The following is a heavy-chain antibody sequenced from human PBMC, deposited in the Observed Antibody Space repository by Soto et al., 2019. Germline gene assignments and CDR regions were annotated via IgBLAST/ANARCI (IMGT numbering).Heavy chain of an antibody. D-gene: IGHD3-10*01. Sequence: PSETLSLTCTLSCYSIISGNYYWSWIRQHPGKGLEWIGYFFYGGNTYSNPSLRSRLTISVDASKNQFSLKLDSVTAADTAVYYCARSRVRGVGTTDFFDYWGQGTLVTVSS. CDR1: CYSIISGNYY. CDR2: FFYGGNT. CDR3: ARSRVRGVGTTDFFDY. J-gene: IGHJ4*02. V-gene: IGHV4-31*03.